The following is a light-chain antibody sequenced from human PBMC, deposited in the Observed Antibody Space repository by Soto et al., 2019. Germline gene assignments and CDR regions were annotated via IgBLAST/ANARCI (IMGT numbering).Light chain of an antibody. CDR2: GAS. V-gene: IGKV3-20*01. J-gene: IGKJ3*01. Sequence: EIVLTQSPGTLSLSPGERATLSCRASQSFSSSYLAWYQQKPGQAPRLLIYGASSRATGIPDRFSGSGSGTDFTHTISSLEAEDFAVYYCQHYGSALFTFGPGTKVDVK. CDR1: QSFSSSY. CDR3: QHYGSALFT.